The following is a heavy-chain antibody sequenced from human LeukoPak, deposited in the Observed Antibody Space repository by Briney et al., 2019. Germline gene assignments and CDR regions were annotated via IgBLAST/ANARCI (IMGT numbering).Heavy chain of an antibody. CDR2: INPNSGGT. D-gene: IGHD6-6*01. J-gene: IGHJ4*02. V-gene: IGHV1-2*06. Sequence: ASVKVSCKASGYTFTGYYMHWVRQAPGQGLEWMGRINPNSGGTNYAQKFQGRVTMTRDTSISTAYMELSRLRSDDTAVYYCARPYSSSDPFDHWGQGTLVTVSS. CDR1: GYTFTGYY. CDR3: ARPYSSSDPFDH.